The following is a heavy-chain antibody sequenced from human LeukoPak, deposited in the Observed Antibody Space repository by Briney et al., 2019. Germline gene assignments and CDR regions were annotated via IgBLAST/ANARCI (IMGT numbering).Heavy chain of an antibody. CDR3: ARDVAYYGSGRTIDY. CDR2: IKQDGSEK. D-gene: IGHD3-10*01. CDR1: GFTFSIYW. V-gene: IGHV3-7*03. Sequence: GGSLRLSCAASGFTFSIYWMTWVRQAPGKGLEWVANIKQDGSEKYYVDSVKGRFTISRDNAKNSLYLQMNRLRAEDTALYYCARDVAYYGSGRTIDYWGQGTLVTVSS. J-gene: IGHJ4*02.